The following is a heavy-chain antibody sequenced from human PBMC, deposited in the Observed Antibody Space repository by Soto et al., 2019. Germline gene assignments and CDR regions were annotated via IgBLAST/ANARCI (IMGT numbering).Heavy chain of an antibody. Sequence: ASVKVSCKASGYTFTGQYMLWVRQAPGQGLEWMGWINPKSSSTMYPPKNQGRVTMTWDTSISTAHMALTRLRADNTAVYYCARDLAKGGGSAGFDYWGQGTLVTVSS. CDR2: INPKSSST. D-gene: IGHD1-26*01. CDR1: GYTFTGQY. V-gene: IGHV1-2*02. CDR3: ARDLAKGGGSAGFDY. J-gene: IGHJ4*02.